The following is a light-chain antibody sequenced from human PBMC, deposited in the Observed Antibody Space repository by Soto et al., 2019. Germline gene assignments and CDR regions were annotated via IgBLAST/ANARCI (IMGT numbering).Light chain of an antibody. CDR1: QSIGNW. CDR3: QQYNSYSPRT. J-gene: IGKJ1*01. CDR2: DAS. Sequence: DVQLTQAPSTLSASVGDRVTITCRAIQSIGNWLAWYQQKPGKAPNLLIYDASTLENGVPSRFSGSASGTDFTLTISSLQPYDFATYYCQQYNSYSPRTFGQGTKVEFK. V-gene: IGKV1-5*01.